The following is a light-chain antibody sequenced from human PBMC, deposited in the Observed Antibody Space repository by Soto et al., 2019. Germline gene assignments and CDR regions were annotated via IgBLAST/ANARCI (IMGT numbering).Light chain of an antibody. CDR1: QSVNRN. V-gene: IGKV3-15*01. CDR2: GAS. Sequence: EIVMTQSPATLSVSPGERATLSCRASQSVNRNLAWYQQKPGQAPRLLIYGASTRATAIPARFSGSGSGTEFTLTIRSLQSEDFAVYYCQQYNDWPPRTFGQGTKVEIK. J-gene: IGKJ1*01. CDR3: QQYNDWPPRT.